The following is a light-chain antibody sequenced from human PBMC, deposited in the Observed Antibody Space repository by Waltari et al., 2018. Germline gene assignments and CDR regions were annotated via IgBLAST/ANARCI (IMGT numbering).Light chain of an antibody. Sequence: WYHQKPGQSPLLVIYQDTKRPSEIPERFSGSKSANAATLTITGTQAMDEADYYCQALGTGAWVFGGGTKLTVL. J-gene: IGLJ3*02. V-gene: IGLV3-1*01. CDR3: QALGTGAWV. CDR2: QDT.